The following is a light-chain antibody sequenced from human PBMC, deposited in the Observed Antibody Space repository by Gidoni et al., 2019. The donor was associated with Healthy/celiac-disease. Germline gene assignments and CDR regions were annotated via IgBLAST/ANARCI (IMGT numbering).Light chain of an antibody. CDR1: QGISSY. Sequence: DIQLTQSPSFLSASVVDRVTITCRASQGISSYLAWYQQKPGKAPKLLIYAASTLQSGVPSRFSGSGSGTEFTLTISSLQPEDFATYYCQQLNSYPGITFGQGTRLEIK. CDR2: AAS. CDR3: QQLNSYPGIT. V-gene: IGKV1-9*01. J-gene: IGKJ5*01.